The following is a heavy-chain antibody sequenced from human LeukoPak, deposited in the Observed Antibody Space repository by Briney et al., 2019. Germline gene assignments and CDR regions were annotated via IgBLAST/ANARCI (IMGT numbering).Heavy chain of an antibody. CDR1: GFTFSSSA. Sequence: GTSLRLSCTASGFTFSSSAMHWVRQAPGKGLEWVTITSYDGSNKHYADSVKGRFTISRDNSRNTLYLQMNSLRAVDTAVYYCARLVRGGPVDYWGQGTLVTVSS. J-gene: IGHJ4*02. D-gene: IGHD3-10*02. CDR2: TSYDGSNK. CDR3: ARLVRGGPVDY. V-gene: IGHV3-30*04.